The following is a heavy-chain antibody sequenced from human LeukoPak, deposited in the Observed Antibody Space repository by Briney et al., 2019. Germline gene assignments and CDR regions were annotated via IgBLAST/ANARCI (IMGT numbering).Heavy chain of an antibody. V-gene: IGHV4-39*07. D-gene: IGHD6-6*01. Sequence: SETLSLTCTVSGGSISSSSYNWGWIRQPPGKGLEWIGEINHSGSTNYNPSLKSRVTISVDTSKNQFSLKLSSVTAADTAVYYCARLDIAARPFDYWGQGTLVTVSS. CDR3: ARLDIAARPFDY. CDR2: INHSGST. J-gene: IGHJ4*02. CDR1: GGSISSSSYN.